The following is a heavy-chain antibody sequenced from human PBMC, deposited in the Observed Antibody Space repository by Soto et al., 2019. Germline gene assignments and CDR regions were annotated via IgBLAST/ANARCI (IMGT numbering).Heavy chain of an antibody. CDR3: AREASVLIPAAQPSRFDS. Sequence: ASVKVSCKGFGYSFMKYGINWVRQAPGQGLEWVGWISPYSGYTHSAQKFHGRLTLTTDTAASTAYMELRILRSADTALYYCAREASVLIPAAQPSRFDSWGKGTLVTVSS. J-gene: IGHJ4*02. CDR2: ISPYSGYT. D-gene: IGHD2-2*01. V-gene: IGHV1-18*01. CDR1: GYSFMKYG.